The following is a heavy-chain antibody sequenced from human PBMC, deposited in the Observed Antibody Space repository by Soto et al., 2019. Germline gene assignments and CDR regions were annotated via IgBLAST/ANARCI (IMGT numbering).Heavy chain of an antibody. CDR1: GYTFTSYY. V-gene: IGHV1-46*03. Sequence: GASVKVSCKASGYTFTSYYLHWVRQAPRQGLEWMGIINPSGGGTSYAQKFQSRVTMTIDSSTSTVYMELSSLISDDTAVYYCTRDRGTSMITKLFDYWGQGTLVTVSS. CDR2: INPSGGGT. CDR3: TRDRGTSMITKLFDY. D-gene: IGHD3-16*01. J-gene: IGHJ4*02.